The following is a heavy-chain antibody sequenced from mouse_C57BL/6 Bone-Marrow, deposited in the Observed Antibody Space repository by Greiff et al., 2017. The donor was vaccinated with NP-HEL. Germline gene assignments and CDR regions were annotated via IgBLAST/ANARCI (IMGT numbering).Heavy chain of an antibody. CDR2: IYPRSGNT. V-gene: IGHV1-81*01. Sequence: QVQLQQSGAELARPGASVKLSCKASGYTFTSYGISWVKQRTGQGLEWIGEIYPRSGNTYYNEKFKGKATLTADKSSSTAYMELRSLTSEDSAVYFCARKGVGAPYYAMDYWGQGTSVTVSS. J-gene: IGHJ4*01. CDR3: ARKGVGAPYYAMDY. CDR1: GYTFTSYG. D-gene: IGHD1-1*01.